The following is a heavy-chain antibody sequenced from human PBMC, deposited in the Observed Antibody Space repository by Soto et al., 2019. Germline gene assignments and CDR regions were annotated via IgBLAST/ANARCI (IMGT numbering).Heavy chain of an antibody. CDR2: INPKSGDT. D-gene: IGHD2-21*02. J-gene: IGHJ6*02. V-gene: IGHV1-2*04. Sequence: QVQLVQSGAEVKKPGASVKVSCKASGYTFTDYYMNWVRQAPGQGLEWMGRINPKSGDTKYAEKFQDWVTMTRDTSISTAYMEVTSLRSDDTAVYYCARVNGDAPPRGMAVWGQGTTVTVSS. CDR3: ARVNGDAPPRGMAV. CDR1: GYTFTDYY.